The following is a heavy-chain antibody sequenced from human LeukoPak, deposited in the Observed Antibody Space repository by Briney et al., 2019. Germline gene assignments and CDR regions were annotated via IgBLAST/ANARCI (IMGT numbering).Heavy chain of an antibody. CDR2: IYYSGST. V-gene: IGHV4-39*07. D-gene: IGHD3-22*01. J-gene: IGHJ4*02. CDR3: ARGSSGYYYYFDY. CDR1: GGSISSSSYY. Sequence: SETLSLTCIVSGGSISSSSYYWGWIRQPPGKGLEWIATIYYSGSTYYNPSLKSRVTISVDTSKNQFSLKLSSVTAADTAVYYCARGSSGYYYYFDYWGQGTLVTVSS.